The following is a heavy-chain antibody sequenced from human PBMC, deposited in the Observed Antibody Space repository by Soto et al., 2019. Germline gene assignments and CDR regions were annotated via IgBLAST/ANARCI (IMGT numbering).Heavy chain of an antibody. CDR2: IYHSGST. CDR3: ARLGGYSYGRNFDY. J-gene: IGHJ4*02. D-gene: IGHD5-18*01. Sequence: SETLSLTCAVSGGSISSSNWWSWVRQPPGKGLEWIGEIYHSGSTNYNPSLKSQVTISVDKSKNQFSLKLSSVTAADTAVYYCARLGGYSYGRNFDYWGQGTLVTVSS. CDR1: GGSISSSNW. V-gene: IGHV4-4*02.